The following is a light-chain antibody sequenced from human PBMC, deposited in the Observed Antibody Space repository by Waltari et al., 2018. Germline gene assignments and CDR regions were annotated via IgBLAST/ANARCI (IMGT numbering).Light chain of an antibody. CDR2: DVY. CDR1: TSDVDAYNY. Sequence: QSALTQPASVSGSPGQSITISCTGTTSDVDAYNYVSWYQQFPGKAPKLIIYDVYNRPSGVSTRFSGSTSCATASLTISGLQADDEAEYWCSSYTSTSTLWVFGGGTKLTV. J-gene: IGLJ3*02. V-gene: IGLV2-14*03. CDR3: SSYTSTSTLWV.